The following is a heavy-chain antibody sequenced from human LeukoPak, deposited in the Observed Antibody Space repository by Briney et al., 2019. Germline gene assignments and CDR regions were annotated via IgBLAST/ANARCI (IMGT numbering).Heavy chain of an antibody. CDR3: ARGGRSMVRGVISP. V-gene: IGHV4-34*01. Sequence: PSETLSLTCAVYGGSYSGYCWSWIRQPSGKGLEWIGEINHSGSTNYNPSLKSRVTISVDTSKNQFSLKLSSVTAADTAVYYCARGGRSMVRGVISPWGQGTLVTVSS. CDR1: GGSYSGYC. CDR2: INHSGST. D-gene: IGHD3-10*01. J-gene: IGHJ5*02.